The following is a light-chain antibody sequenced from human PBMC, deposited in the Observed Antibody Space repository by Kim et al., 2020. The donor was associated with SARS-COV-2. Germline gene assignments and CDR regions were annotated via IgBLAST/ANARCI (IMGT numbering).Light chain of an antibody. CDR3: QQYGSSPWT. Sequence: ELVLTQSPGTLSLSPGERATLSCRASQSVSSSYLAWYQQKPGQAPRLLIYGASSRATGIPDRFSGSGSGTDFTLTISRLEPEDFAVYYCQQYGSSPWTFGPGTKVDIK. CDR1: QSVSSSY. J-gene: IGKJ1*01. CDR2: GAS. V-gene: IGKV3-20*01.